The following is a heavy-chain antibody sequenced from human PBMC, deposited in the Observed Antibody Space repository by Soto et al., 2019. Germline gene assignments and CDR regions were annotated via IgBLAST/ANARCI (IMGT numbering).Heavy chain of an antibody. CDR1: GYTLTELS. Sequence: ASVKVSGKVSGYTLTELSMHCVRQAPGKGLEWMGGFDPEDGETIYAQKFQGRVTMTEDTSTDTAYMELSSLRSEDTAVYYCATAVAGNYFQHWGQGTLVTVSS. CDR3: ATAVAGNYFQH. D-gene: IGHD6-19*01. J-gene: IGHJ1*01. CDR2: FDPEDGET. V-gene: IGHV1-24*01.